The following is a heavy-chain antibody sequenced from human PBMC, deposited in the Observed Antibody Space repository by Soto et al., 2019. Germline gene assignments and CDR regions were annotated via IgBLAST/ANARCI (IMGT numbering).Heavy chain of an antibody. V-gene: IGHV1-69*13. D-gene: IGHD4-17*01. J-gene: IGHJ6*02. CDR1: GGTFSSYA. CDR2: IIPIFGTA. CDR3: AREDVTTGLYYYYGMDV. Sequence: SVKVSCKASGGTFSSYAISWVRQAPGQGLEWMGGIIPIFGTANYAQKFQGRVTITADESTSTAYMELSSLRSEDTAVYYCAREDVTTGLYYYYGMDVWGQGTTVTVSS.